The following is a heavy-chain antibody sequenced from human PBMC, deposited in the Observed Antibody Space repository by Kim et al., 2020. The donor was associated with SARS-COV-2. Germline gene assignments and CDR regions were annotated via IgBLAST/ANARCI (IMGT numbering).Heavy chain of an antibody. V-gene: IGHV3-21*01. D-gene: IGHD3-16*01. CDR1: GFTFSTYS. CDR3: ARDPRPVSPYYFYYGMD. Sequence: GGSLRLSCAASGFTFSTYSMNWVRQAPGKGLEWVSSINSNSTYIYYADSVKGRFTISRDNAKKSLYLQLNTLRAEDTAVYYCARDPRPVSPYYFYYGMD. CDR2: INSNSTYI. J-gene: IGHJ6*01.